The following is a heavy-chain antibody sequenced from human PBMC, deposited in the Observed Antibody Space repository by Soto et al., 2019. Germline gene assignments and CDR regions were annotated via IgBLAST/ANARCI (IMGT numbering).Heavy chain of an antibody. CDR2: ISAYNGNT. Sequence: ASVKVSCKASGYTFTSYGISCVRQAPGQGLEWMGWISAYNGNTNYAQKLQGRVTMTTDTSTSTAYMELRSLRSDDTAVYYCARVLRYFDWHGDWFEPWGQGTLVTVSS. V-gene: IGHV1-18*01. J-gene: IGHJ5*02. CDR3: ARVLRYFDWHGDWFEP. CDR1: GYTFTSYG. D-gene: IGHD3-9*01.